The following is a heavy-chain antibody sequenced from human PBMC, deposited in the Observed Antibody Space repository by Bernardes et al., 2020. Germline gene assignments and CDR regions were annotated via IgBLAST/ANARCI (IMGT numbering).Heavy chain of an antibody. J-gene: IGHJ4*02. V-gene: IGHV4-31*03. D-gene: IGHD6-19*01. Sequence: SETLSLTCTVSDGSIRSDAYYWAWIRQHPGKGLEWVGHIYYNGSPYYNPSLKSRLTISIDTSMAHVSLRLRSVTAADTAVYYCARIPGWTGWSFDFWGQGALVIVST. CDR2: IYYNGSP. CDR1: DGSIRSDAYY. CDR3: ARIPGWTGWSFDF.